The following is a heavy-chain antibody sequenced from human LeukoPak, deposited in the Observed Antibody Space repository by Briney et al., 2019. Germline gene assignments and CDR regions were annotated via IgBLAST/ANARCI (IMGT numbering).Heavy chain of an antibody. D-gene: IGHD3-3*01. V-gene: IGHV3-23*01. CDR3: VTWSGPDSEPLNF. CDR1: GFTFSSYA. Sequence: GGSLRLSCAASGFTFSSYAMSWVRQAPGKGLEWVSAISGSGGSTYYADSVKGRFTISRDNAKNSLILQMNSLRAEDTAVYYCVTWSGPDSEPLNFWGQGTLVAVSS. J-gene: IGHJ4*02. CDR2: ISGSGGST.